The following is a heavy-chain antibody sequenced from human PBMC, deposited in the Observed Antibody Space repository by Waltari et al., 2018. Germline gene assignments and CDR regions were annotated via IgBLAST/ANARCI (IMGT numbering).Heavy chain of an antibody. V-gene: IGHV3-21*01. CDR1: GFTFSSYS. Sequence: EVQLVESGGGLVKPGGSLRLSCAASGFTFSSYSMNWVRQAPGKGLEWVSSISSSSSYIYYADSVKGRFTISRDNAKNSLYLQMNSLRAEDTAVYYCARDGDAWLPGIDYWGQGTLVTVSS. CDR3: ARDGDAWLPGIDY. CDR2: ISSSSSYI. J-gene: IGHJ4*02. D-gene: IGHD5-12*01.